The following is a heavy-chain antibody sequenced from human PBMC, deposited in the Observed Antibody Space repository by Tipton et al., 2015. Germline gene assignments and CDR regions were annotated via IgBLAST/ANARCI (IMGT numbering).Heavy chain of an antibody. V-gene: IGHV4-4*02. J-gene: IGHJ4*02. CDR2: VYHTGTT. Sequence: TLSLTCSVFGGSITTINWCTWVRQPPGKGLEWIGEVYHTGTTNYTPSLKSRVTISVDTSKTQFSLKMSSVTASDTAVYYCARARGRHGGLFDSWGQGILVTVPS. CDR1: GGSITTINW. D-gene: IGHD4-23*01. CDR3: ARARGRHGGLFDS.